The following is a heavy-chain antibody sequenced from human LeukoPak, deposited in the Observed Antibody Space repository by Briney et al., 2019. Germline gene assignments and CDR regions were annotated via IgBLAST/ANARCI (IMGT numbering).Heavy chain of an antibody. D-gene: IGHD6-13*01. CDR3: ARDLTQLALFDY. Sequence: PGGSLRLSCAASGFTFSNYGMHWVRQAPGKGLEWVAVIWYDGSNKYYADSVKGRFTHSRDNSKNTLFLQMNSLRPEDTAVYFCARDLTQLALFDYWGQGTLVTVSS. V-gene: IGHV3-33*01. CDR1: GFTFSNYG. CDR2: IWYDGSNK. J-gene: IGHJ4*02.